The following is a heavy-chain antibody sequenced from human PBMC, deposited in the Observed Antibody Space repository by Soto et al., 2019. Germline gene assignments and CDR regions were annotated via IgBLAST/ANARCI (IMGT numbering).Heavy chain of an antibody. CDR1: GFTFSVYG. Sequence: GGSLRLSCGASGFTFSVYGMAWVRQAPGKGLEWVSSISGNTVRTYYADSVKGRFTISRDNSKNTLYLQMNSLRAEDTAVYYCAKGDGYMAVFNWFDPWGQGTLVTVSS. D-gene: IGHD3-16*02. V-gene: IGHV3-23*01. CDR2: ISGNTVRT. CDR3: AKGDGYMAVFNWFDP. J-gene: IGHJ5*02.